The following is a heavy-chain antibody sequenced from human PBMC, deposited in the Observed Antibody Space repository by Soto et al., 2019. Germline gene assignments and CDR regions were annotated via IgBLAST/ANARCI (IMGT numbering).Heavy chain of an antibody. V-gene: IGHV3-30*18. D-gene: IGHD1-7*01. CDR3: AKPWELRAFHLTSYFDY. Sequence: PAGSLRLSCAASGFTFSSYGMHWVRQAPGKGLEWVAVISYDVTNKYYADSVKGRLTISRDNSKNTLYLQMNSLRPEDTAVYYCAKPWELRAFHLTSYFDYCGEGTVVTVSS. CDR1: GFTFSSYG. J-gene: IGHJ4*02. CDR2: ISYDVTNK.